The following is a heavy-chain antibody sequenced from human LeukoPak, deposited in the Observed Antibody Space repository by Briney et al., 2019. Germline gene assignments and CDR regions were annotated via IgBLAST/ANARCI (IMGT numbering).Heavy chain of an antibody. CDR2: LSASGGST. CDR3: AKGPGSSWYRGGYYFDY. J-gene: IGHJ4*02. CDR1: GFTFSNYA. D-gene: IGHD6-13*01. V-gene: IGHV3-23*01. Sequence: GGSLRLSCAASGFTFSNYAVSWVRQAPGKGLEWVSTLSASGGSTYYADSVKGRFTISRDNSKNTLYLQMNSLRAEDTAVYYCAKGPGSSWYRGGYYFDYWGQGTLVTVSS.